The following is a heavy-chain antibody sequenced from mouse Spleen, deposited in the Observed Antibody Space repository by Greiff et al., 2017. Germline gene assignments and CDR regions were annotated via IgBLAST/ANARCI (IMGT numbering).Heavy chain of an antibody. CDR3: ASMITTDAMDY. Sequence: EVKLVESGGGLVKPGGSLKLSCAASGFTFSDYGMYWVRQAPEKGLEWVAYISSGSSTIYYADTVKGRFTISRDNAKNILFLQMTSLRSEDTAMYYCASMITTDAMDYWGQGTSVTVSS. CDR1: GFTFSDYG. V-gene: IGHV5-17*01. CDR2: ISSGSSTI. D-gene: IGHD2-4*01. J-gene: IGHJ4*01.